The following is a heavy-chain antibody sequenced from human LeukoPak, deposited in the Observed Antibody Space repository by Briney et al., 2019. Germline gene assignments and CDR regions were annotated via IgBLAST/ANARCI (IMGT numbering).Heavy chain of an antibody. CDR1: GGSMSDFY. CDR2: ISYSGYT. Sequence: PSETLSLTCTVSGGSMSDFYWSWIRQPPGKGLEWIGYISYSGYTEYPPSLKSRVTISVDTSKNQFSLKLNSVTAADTAVYYCARGVFGAYFDYWGLGALVTVSS. CDR3: ARGVFGAYFDY. J-gene: IGHJ4*02. V-gene: IGHV4-59*01. D-gene: IGHD3-10*01.